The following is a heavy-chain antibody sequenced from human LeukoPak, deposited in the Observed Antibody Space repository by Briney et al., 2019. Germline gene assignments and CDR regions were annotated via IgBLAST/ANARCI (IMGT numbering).Heavy chain of an antibody. Sequence: SVKVSCKASGGTFSSYAISWVRQAPGQGLEWMGGIIPIFGTANYAQKFQGRVTITTDESTSAAYMELNSLRSEDTAVYYCARGYYDSSGYGYWGQGTLVTVSS. CDR2: IIPIFGTA. J-gene: IGHJ4*02. CDR3: ARGYYDSSGYGY. D-gene: IGHD3-22*01. CDR1: GGTFSSYA. V-gene: IGHV1-69*05.